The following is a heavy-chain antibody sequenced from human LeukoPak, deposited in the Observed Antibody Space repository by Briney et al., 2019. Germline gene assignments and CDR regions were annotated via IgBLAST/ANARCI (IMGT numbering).Heavy chain of an antibody. CDR3: ARVRANWYEDY. J-gene: IGHJ4*02. CDR2: ASFDGNHN. D-gene: IGHD6-13*01. V-gene: IGHV3-30*04. Sequence: GGSLGLSCAASGFTFSSYAMHWVRQAPGKGLEWVAVASFDGNHNYFADSVKGRFTISRDISKSTVYLQMNSLTAEDTAVYYCARVRANWYEDYWGQGTLVTISS. CDR1: GFTFSSYA.